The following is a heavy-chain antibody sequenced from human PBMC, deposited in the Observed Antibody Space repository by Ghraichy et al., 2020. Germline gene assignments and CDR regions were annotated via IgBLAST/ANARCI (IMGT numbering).Heavy chain of an antibody. CDR2: TYYRSKWYS. Sequence: SQTLSLTCAISGDSVSSNSVIWNWIRQSPSRGLEWLGRTYYRSKWYSDYAVSVKSRISINPDTSKNQFSLQLNSVTPEDTAMYYCARGRGGGWPLDYWGQGTLVTVSS. CDR3: ARGRGGGWPLDY. CDR1: GDSVSSNSVI. D-gene: IGHD6-19*01. J-gene: IGHJ4*02. V-gene: IGHV6-1*01.